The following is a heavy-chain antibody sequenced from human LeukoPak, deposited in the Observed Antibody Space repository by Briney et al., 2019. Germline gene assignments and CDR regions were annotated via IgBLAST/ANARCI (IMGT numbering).Heavy chain of an antibody. D-gene: IGHD3-10*01. V-gene: IGHV3-30*18. Sequence: GGSLRLSCAASGFTLSSYGMHWVRQAPGKGLEWVAVISQDGSNKYYADSVKGRFTISRDNSKNTLYLQMNSLRAEDTAVYYCAKDLTMVRPEDYYYYGMDVWGKGTTVTVSS. J-gene: IGHJ6*04. CDR2: ISQDGSNK. CDR1: GFTLSSYG. CDR3: AKDLTMVRPEDYYYYGMDV.